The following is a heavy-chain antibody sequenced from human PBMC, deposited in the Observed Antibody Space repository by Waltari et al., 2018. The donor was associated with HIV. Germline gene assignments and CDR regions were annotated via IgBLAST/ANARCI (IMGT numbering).Heavy chain of an antibody. CDR1: GFSVSDHW. Sequence: VQLVESGGGSIKTGGTLRLSCAASGFSVSDHWMDGVRQGPGKGLVGVARSKRGGGYRNYADAVKGRFVISRDNARTTVYLQLNSLRVEDTAVYFCASVYHYFVFSTFDGDYYFDLWGRGTRVAVFS. J-gene: IGHJ4*02. CDR3: ASVYHYFVFSTFDGDYYFDL. CDR2: SKRGGGYR. D-gene: IGHD4-17*01. V-gene: IGHV3-74*01.